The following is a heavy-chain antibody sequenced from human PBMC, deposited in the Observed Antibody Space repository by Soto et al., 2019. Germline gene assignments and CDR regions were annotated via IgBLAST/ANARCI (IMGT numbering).Heavy chain of an antibody. V-gene: IGHV3-23*01. D-gene: IGHD2-2*01. CDR2: ISVSGGST. J-gene: IGHJ5*02. Sequence: GVALLHSCTASGFTFSSYAMSWVRPAPGKGLEWVSAISVSGGSTYYADSVKGRFTISRDNSKNTLYLQMNSLRAEDTAVYYCAKDRPIVVVPAATEGNWFDPWGQGTLVTVSS. CDR1: GFTFSSYA. CDR3: AKDRPIVVVPAATEGNWFDP.